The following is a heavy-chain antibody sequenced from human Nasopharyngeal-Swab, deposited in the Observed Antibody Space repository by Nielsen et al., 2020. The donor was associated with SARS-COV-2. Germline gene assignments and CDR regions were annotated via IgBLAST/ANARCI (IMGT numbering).Heavy chain of an antibody. J-gene: IGHJ4*02. CDR3: ARYSSGWNFDY. CDR1: GFTFSSYS. D-gene: IGHD6-19*01. Sequence: GESLKISCAASGFTFSSYSMNWVRQAPGKGLEWVSYISSSSSTVYYADSVKGRFIISRDNAKNSLYLQMNSLRAEDTAVYYCARYSSGWNFDYWGQGILVTVSS. V-gene: IGHV3-48*01. CDR2: ISSSSSTV.